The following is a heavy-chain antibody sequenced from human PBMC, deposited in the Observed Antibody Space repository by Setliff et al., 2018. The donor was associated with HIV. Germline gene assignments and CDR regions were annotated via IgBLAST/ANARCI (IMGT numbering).Heavy chain of an antibody. Sequence: GASVKVSCKASGGTFSSYAISWVRQAPGQGLEWMGGIIPIFGTANYAQKFQGRVTITADESTSTAYMELSILRSEDTAVYYCARDLPKLEPSPFDPWGQGTLVTVSS. CDR1: GGTFSSYA. CDR3: ARDLPKLEPSPFDP. D-gene: IGHD1-1*01. J-gene: IGHJ5*02. V-gene: IGHV1-69*13. CDR2: IIPIFGTA.